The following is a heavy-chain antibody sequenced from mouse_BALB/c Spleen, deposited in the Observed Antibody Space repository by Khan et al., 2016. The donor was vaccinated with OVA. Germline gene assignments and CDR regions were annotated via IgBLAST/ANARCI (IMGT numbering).Heavy chain of an antibody. V-gene: IGHV1S137*01. Sequence: QVQLKQSGAELVRPGVSVKISCKGSGYTFTDFTMHWVKQSHAKSLEWIGVISTYYGDVTYNQKFKGKATMTVDKSSSTAYMELARLTSEDSVIFIGKGGGGGSRFAYWGQGTLVTVSA. D-gene: IGHD2-14*01. CDR3: KGGGGGSRFAY. CDR2: ISTYYGDV. CDR1: GYTFTDFT. J-gene: IGHJ3*01.